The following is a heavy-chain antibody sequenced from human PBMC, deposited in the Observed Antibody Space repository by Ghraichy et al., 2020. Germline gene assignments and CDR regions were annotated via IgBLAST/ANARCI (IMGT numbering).Heavy chain of an antibody. CDR1: GYTFTDYY. Sequence: ASVKVSCKASGYTFTDYYMHWVRQAPGQGLEWMGRIDPHSGGTNYAQNFQGRVSMTRDTSTTTAYMELSRLTSDDTAIYYCASLSTHWGNRDAFHIWGQGTMGTVSS. D-gene: IGHD7-27*01. CDR3: ASLSTHWGNRDAFHI. V-gene: IGHV1-2*06. CDR2: IDPHSGGT. J-gene: IGHJ3*02.